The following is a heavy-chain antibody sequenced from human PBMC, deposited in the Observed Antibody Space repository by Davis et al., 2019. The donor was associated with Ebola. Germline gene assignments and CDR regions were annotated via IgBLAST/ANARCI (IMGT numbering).Heavy chain of an antibody. CDR3: THTDSIAAQDY. D-gene: IGHD6-6*01. V-gene: IGHV3-73*01. Sequence: GESLKISCAASGFTFSGSAMHWVRQASGKGLEWVGRIRSKANSYATAYAASVKGRFTISRDDSKNTAYLQMNSLKTEDTAVYYCTHTDSIAAQDYWGQGTLVTASS. CDR2: IRSKANSYAT. J-gene: IGHJ4*02. CDR1: GFTFSGSA.